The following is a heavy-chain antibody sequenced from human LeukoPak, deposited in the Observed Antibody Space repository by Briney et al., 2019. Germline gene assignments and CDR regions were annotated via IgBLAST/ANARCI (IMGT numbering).Heavy chain of an antibody. J-gene: IGHJ4*02. V-gene: IGHV1-8*02. D-gene: IGHD5-18*01. CDR3: ARFNSRSDFDY. CDR2: MNADSGET. CDR1: GYTFTSYY. Sequence: ASVKVSCKASGYTFTSYYMHWVRQATGQGLEWMGWMNADSGETGNKQKFQGRLTMTRDTSINTAYMELSSLTSEDTAVYFCARFNSRSDFDYWGQGTLVTVSS.